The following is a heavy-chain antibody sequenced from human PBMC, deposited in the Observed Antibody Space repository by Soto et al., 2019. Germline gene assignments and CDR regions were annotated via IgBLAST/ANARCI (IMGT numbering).Heavy chain of an antibody. J-gene: IGHJ5*02. D-gene: IGHD3-3*01. CDR3: ARGANYDFWSGQNWFDN. CDR1: GSSLSTGSYY. Sequence: ETLSLTCTLSGSSLSTGSYYCSWIRQPPGKGLQWIGYIYYSGSNNYTPSLKSRVTISVDTSKNLFSLKLSSVTAADTAVYYCARGANYDFWSGQNWFDNWGQGTLVTVSS. CDR2: IYYSGSN. V-gene: IGHV4-61*01.